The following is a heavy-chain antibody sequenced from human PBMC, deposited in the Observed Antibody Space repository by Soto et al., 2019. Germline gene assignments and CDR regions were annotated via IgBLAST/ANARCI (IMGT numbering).Heavy chain of an antibody. Sequence: QVQLQQWGAGLLKPSETLSLTCAVYGGSFSGYYWSWIRQPPGKGLEWIGEINHSGSTNYNPSLKSRVTISVDTSKNQFTLKLSAVAAADTAVYYCARGGDILTGEYNWNYRAFDIWGQGTMVTVS. V-gene: IGHV4-34*01. CDR3: ARGGDILTGEYNWNYRAFDI. CDR2: INHSGST. CDR1: GGSFSGYY. D-gene: IGHD1-7*01. J-gene: IGHJ3*02.